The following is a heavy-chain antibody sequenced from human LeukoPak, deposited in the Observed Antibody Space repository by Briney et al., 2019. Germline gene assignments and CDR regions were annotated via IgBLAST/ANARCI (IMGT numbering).Heavy chain of an antibody. Sequence: SETLSLTCAVYGGSFSGYSWSWIRQPPGKGLEWIGEINHSGSTNYNPSLKSRVTISVDTSKNQFSLKLSSVTAADTAVYYCARGVTARPSYYYYYYMDVWGKGTTVTVSS. V-gene: IGHV4-34*01. CDR3: ARGVTARPSYYYYYYMDV. D-gene: IGHD6-6*01. J-gene: IGHJ6*03. CDR2: INHSGST. CDR1: GGSFSGYS.